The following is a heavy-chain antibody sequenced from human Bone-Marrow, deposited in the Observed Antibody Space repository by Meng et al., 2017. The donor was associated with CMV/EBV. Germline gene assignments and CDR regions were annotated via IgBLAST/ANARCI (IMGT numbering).Heavy chain of an antibody. Sequence: ASVLVSCTASGYTFTDFYIHWVRQAPGQGLEWMGWIKPNNGGTNYEQKFQGRVTMTRDTSINTAYMELSRLRSDDTAVYYCARDLPYDFWSGYSYPWGQGNLVPVSS. CDR2: IKPNNGGT. V-gene: IGHV1-2*02. D-gene: IGHD3-3*01. J-gene: IGHJ5*02. CDR1: GYTFTDFY. CDR3: ARDLPYDFWSGYSYP.